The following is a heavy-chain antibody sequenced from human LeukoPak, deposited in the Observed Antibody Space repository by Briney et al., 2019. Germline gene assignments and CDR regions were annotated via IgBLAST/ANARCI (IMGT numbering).Heavy chain of an antibody. J-gene: IGHJ3*01. D-gene: IGHD3-22*01. V-gene: IGHV4-61*01. CDR1: GASVYSASSY. CDR3: AREVATSYYDSGAYYRQTEAFDF. CDR2: VDYRGRT. Sequence: SETLSLTCSVSGASVYSASSYWTWFRQAPGKGQEWIGYVDYRGRTKYNASLKSRVTISLETSKNQFSLNLNSVIAADTAVYYCAREVATSYYDSGAYYRQTEAFDFWGQGKMVTVSS.